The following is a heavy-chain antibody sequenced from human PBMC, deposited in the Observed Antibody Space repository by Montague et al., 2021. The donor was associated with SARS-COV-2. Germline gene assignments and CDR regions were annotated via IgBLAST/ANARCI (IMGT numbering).Heavy chain of an antibody. CDR2: IGFSVNT. V-gene: IGHV4-39*02. CDR3: ARDSYSRSWFKY. J-gene: IGHJ1*01. CDR1: PVSDGPIRSSTYS. D-gene: IGHD6-13*01. Sequence: SETLSLTCTVSPVSDGPIRSSTYSWGWIRQSPGKGLEWIGSIGFSVNTDYNPSLKSRVTMSEDTSKSQLSLRVRSVTAADTAIYYCARDSYSRSWFKYWGQGTLVTVSS.